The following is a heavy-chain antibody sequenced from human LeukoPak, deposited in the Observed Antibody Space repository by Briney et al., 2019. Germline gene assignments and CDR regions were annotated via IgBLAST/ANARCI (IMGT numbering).Heavy chain of an antibody. CDR1: GFTFSDYY. J-gene: IGHJ3*02. CDR2: ISSSGSTI. V-gene: IGHV3-11*01. D-gene: IGHD1-7*01. CDR3: AKREPRTGITGTTSYAFDI. Sequence: PGGSLRLSCAASGFTFSDYYMSWIRQAPGKGLEWVSYISSSGSTIYYADSVKGRFTISRDNAKNSLYLQMNSLRAEDTAVYYCAKREPRTGITGTTSYAFDIWGQGTMVTVSS.